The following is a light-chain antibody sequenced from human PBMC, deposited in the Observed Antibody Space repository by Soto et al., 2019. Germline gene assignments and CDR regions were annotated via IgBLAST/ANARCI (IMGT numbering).Light chain of an antibody. Sequence: QSVLTQPPSVSAAPGQKVTISCSGSSSTIGKNYVSWYQQLPGTPPKLLIYENNKRPSGIPDRFSGSKSGTSATLGITGLQTGDEADYYCGTWDSSLRVVVFGGRTKVTVL. CDR3: GTWDSSLRVVV. J-gene: IGLJ2*01. CDR1: SSTIGKNY. V-gene: IGLV1-51*02. CDR2: ENN.